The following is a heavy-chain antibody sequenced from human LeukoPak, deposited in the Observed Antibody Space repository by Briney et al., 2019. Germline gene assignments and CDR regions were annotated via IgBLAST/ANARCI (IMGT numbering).Heavy chain of an antibody. D-gene: IGHD5-18*01. V-gene: IGHV3-7*01. Sequence: GGSLRLSCAASGLTFSSYWMSWVRQAPGKGLEWVDNIKKDGSEKYYVDSVKGRFTISRNNAKTSLYLQMNSLRAEDTAVYYCARDLSGVAGYTYGRGIDYWGQGTLVTVSS. J-gene: IGHJ4*02. CDR2: IKKDGSEK. CDR3: ARDLSGVAGYTYGRGIDY. CDR1: GLTFSSYW.